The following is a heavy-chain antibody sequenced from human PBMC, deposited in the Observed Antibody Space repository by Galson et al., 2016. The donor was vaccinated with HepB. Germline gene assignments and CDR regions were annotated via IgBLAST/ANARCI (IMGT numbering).Heavy chain of an antibody. D-gene: IGHD4-11*01. Sequence: CAGSGFTFSTYWMHWVRHAPGKGLVWVARIKNDGSFTTYADSVKGRFTVSRDNAKNTLYLAMNSLRVEDTAVYYCSRSDYFDPWGQGTLVTVSS. CDR1: GFTFSTYW. V-gene: IGHV3-74*01. CDR3: SRSDYFDP. J-gene: IGHJ5*02. CDR2: IKNDGSFT.